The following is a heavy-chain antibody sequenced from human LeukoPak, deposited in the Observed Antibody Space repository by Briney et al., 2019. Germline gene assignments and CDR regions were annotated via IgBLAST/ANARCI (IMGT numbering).Heavy chain of an antibody. Sequence: PGGSLRLSCAASGFPFSSYAMSWVRQAPGKGLEWVSVISDSGGRTYSAASVKGRFTISRDNSKDTLYLQMNSLRAEDTAVYYCARTYCIGSSCPGVFEYWGQGTLVTVSS. V-gene: IGHV3-23*01. CDR2: ISDSGGRT. J-gene: IGHJ4*02. CDR3: ARTYCIGSSCPGVFEY. CDR1: GFPFSSYA. D-gene: IGHD2-15*01.